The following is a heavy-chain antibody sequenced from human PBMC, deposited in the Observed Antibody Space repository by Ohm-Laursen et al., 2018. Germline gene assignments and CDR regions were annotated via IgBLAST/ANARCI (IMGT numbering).Heavy chain of an antibody. CDR1: GFTFSSYE. CDR3: ARGRTVGWSFDL. D-gene: IGHD1-26*01. Sequence: SLRLSCAASGFTFSSYEMNWVRQAPGKGLEWVSYISSSGSSIYYADSLKGRFTISRDNAKNSLYLQMSSLRDEDTAVYYCARGRTVGWSFDLWGRGTLVTVSS. CDR2: ISSSGSSI. J-gene: IGHJ2*01. V-gene: IGHV3-48*03.